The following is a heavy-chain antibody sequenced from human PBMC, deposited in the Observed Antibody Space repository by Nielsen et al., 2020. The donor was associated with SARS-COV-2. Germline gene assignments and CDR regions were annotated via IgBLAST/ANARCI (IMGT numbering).Heavy chain of an antibody. J-gene: IGHJ4*02. CDR1: GYTFTGYY. CDR2: INPNSGGT. CDR3: AREYCSSTSCLNYFDY. D-gene: IGHD2-2*01. V-gene: IGHV1-2*05. Sequence: ASVKVSCKASGYTFTGYYMHWVRQAPGQGLEWMGRINPNSGGTNYAQKFQGRVTMTRDTSISTAYMELSRLRSDDMVVYYCAREYCSSTSCLNYFDYWGQGTLVTVSS.